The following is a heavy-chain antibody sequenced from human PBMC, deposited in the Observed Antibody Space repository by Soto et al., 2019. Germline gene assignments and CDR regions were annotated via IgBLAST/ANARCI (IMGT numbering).Heavy chain of an antibody. J-gene: IGHJ4*02. CDR3: AKGGAYYYDSSGLGPSC. CDR2: ISYDGSNK. Sequence: PGGSLRLSCAASGCTFSSYGMHWVRQAPGKGLEWVAVISYDGSNKYYADSVKGRFTISRDNSKNTLYLQMNSLRAEDTAVYYCAKGGAYYYDSSGLGPSCWGQGTLVTVSS. D-gene: IGHD3-22*01. CDR1: GCTFSSYG. V-gene: IGHV3-30*18.